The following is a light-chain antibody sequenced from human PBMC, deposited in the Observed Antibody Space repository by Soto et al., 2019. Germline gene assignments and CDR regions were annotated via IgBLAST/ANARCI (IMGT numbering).Light chain of an antibody. Sequence: EIVLTQSPGTLSLSPGERATLSCRASQSVSSYLAWYQQKPGQAPRLLIYDASNRATGIPARFSGSGSGTDFTLTISSLEPEDFAVYYCQLRSNWPPWTFGQGTKVDIK. CDR3: QLRSNWPPWT. J-gene: IGKJ1*01. V-gene: IGKV3-11*01. CDR1: QSVSSY. CDR2: DAS.